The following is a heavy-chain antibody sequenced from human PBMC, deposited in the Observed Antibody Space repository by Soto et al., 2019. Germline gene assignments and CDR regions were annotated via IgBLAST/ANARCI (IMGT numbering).Heavy chain of an antibody. Sequence: PGESLKISCKGSGYSFTSYWISWVRQMPGKGLEWMGRIDPSDSYTNYSPSFQGHVTISADKSISTAYLQWSSLKASDTAKYYCARQSYYGSGSYSYGMDVWGQGTMVTVSS. V-gene: IGHV5-10-1*01. J-gene: IGHJ6*02. CDR1: GYSFTSYW. D-gene: IGHD3-10*01. CDR3: ARQSYYGSGSYSYGMDV. CDR2: IDPSDSYT.